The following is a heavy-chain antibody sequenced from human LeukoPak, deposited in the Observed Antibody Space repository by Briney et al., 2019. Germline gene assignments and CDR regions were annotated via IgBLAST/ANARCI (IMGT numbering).Heavy chain of an antibody. CDR2: IKQDGSQT. Sequence: GGSLRLSCEASGFTFSTYWMSWVRQAPEKGLEWVANIKQDGSQTYHADSVKGRFTISRDNSKNTLYLQMNSLRAEDTALFYCAKDIGPIALDAFDIWGQGTMVTVSS. V-gene: IGHV3-7*01. CDR3: AKDIGPIALDAFDI. CDR1: GFTFSTYW. D-gene: IGHD6-13*01. J-gene: IGHJ3*02.